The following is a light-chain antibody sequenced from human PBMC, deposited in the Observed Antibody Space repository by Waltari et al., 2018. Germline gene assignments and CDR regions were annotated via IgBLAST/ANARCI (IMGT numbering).Light chain of an antibody. J-gene: IGLJ3*02. CDR1: SLRTSY. CDR2: GKD. V-gene: IGLV3-19*01. Sequence: SSELTQDPAVSVALGQTVRFTCQGDSLRTSYASWYQLKPGQVPVVVIYGKDKRPSGIPDRIAGYSSGTTSSLTITGAQAEDEADYYCSSRNGRANEVVFAGGTKVTVL. CDR3: SSRNGRANEVV.